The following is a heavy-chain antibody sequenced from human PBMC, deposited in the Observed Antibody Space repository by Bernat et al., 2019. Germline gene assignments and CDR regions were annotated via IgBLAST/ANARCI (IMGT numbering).Heavy chain of an antibody. Sequence: EVQLLESGGGLVQPGGSLRLSCAASGFTFSSYAMSWVRQAPGKGLEWVSAISGSGGSTYYADSVKGRFTISRDNSKNTLYLQMNSLRAEDTAVYYCAREYCSGGSCYSARGYMDVWGKGTTVTVSS. J-gene: IGHJ6*03. CDR1: GFTFSSYA. D-gene: IGHD2-15*01. CDR3: AREYCSGGSCYSARGYMDV. V-gene: IGHV3-23*01. CDR2: ISGSGGST.